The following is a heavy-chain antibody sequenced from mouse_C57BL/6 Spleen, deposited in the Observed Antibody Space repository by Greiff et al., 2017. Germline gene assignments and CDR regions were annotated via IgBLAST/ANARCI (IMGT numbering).Heavy chain of an antibody. V-gene: IGHV1-76*01. CDR2: IYPGSGNT. CDR1: GYTFTDYY. D-gene: IGHD2-3*01. Sequence: QVQLQQSGAELVRPGASVKLSCKASGYTFTDYYINWVKQRPGQGLEWIGRIYPGSGNTYYNEKFKGKATLTAEKSSSTAYMQLSSLTSEDSAVYFCESYDGYLYAMDYWGQGTSVTVSS. CDR3: ESYDGYLYAMDY. J-gene: IGHJ4*01.